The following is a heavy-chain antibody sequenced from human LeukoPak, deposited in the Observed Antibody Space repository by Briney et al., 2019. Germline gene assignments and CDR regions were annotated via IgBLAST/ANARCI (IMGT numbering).Heavy chain of an antibody. V-gene: IGHV3-23*01. J-gene: IGHJ5*02. CDR1: GFTFSSYG. CDR3: AKDRRVQTNWFDP. CDR2: ISGSGGST. Sequence: GGSLRLSCAASGFTFSSYGMYWVRQAPGKGLEWVSAISGSGGSTYYADSVKGRFTISRDNSKNTLYLQMNSLRAEDTAVYYCAKDRRVQTNWFDPWGQGTLVTVSS. D-gene: IGHD3-10*01.